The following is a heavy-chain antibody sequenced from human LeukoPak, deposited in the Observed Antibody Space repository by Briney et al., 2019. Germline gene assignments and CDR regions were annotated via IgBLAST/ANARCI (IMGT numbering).Heavy chain of an antibody. CDR2: IYYSGST. CDR3: ARDPSLYYFDY. CDR1: GGSISSYY. J-gene: IGHJ4*02. V-gene: IGHV4-59*12. Sequence: SETLSLTCTVSGGSISSYYWSWIRQPPGKGLEWIGYIYYSGSTNYNPSLKSRVTISVDTSKNQFSLKLRSVTAADTAVYYCARDPSLYYFDYWGQGTLVTVSS.